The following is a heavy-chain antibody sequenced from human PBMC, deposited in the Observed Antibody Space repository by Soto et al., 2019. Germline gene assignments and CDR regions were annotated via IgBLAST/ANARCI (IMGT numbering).Heavy chain of an antibody. V-gene: IGHV5-51*01. CDR1: GYSFTNYW. J-gene: IGHJ4*02. D-gene: IGHD3-22*01. CDR3: ARHVTYYDSSGHYFDY. Sequence: GESLKISWKGSGYSFTNYWNGWVRQMPGKGLEWMGIIYPGDSDTRYSPSFQGQVTISADKSISTAYLQWSSLKASDTAMYYCARHVTYYDSSGHYFDYWGQGTLVTVSS. CDR2: IYPGDSDT.